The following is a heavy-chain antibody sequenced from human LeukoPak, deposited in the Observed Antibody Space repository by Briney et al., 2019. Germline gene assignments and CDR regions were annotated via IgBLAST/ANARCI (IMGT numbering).Heavy chain of an antibody. V-gene: IGHV3-23*01. D-gene: IGHD2-15*01. CDR1: GFTFSSYS. Sequence: PGGSLRLSCAASGFTFSSYSMNWVRQAPGKGLEWVSAISGSGGSTYYADSVKGRFTISRDNSKNTLYLQMNSLRAEDTAVYYCAKDISMVVAATRSGAFDIWGQGTMVTVSS. CDR2: ISGSGGST. CDR3: AKDISMVVAATRSGAFDI. J-gene: IGHJ3*02.